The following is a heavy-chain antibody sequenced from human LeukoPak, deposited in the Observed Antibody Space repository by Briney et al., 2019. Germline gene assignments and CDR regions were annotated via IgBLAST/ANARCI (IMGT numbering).Heavy chain of an antibody. D-gene: IGHD5-24*01. V-gene: IGHV3-49*03. CDR2: IRSKAYGGTT. CDR1: GFTFGDYA. J-gene: IGHJ6*03. Sequence: GGSLRLSCTASGFTFGDYAMSWFRQAPGKGLEWVGFIRSKAYGGTTEYAASVKGRFTISRDDSKSIAYLQMNSLKTEDTAVYYCSRGGRDGYSPYYYYYYMDVWGKGTTVTVSS. CDR3: SRGGRDGYSPYYYYYYMDV.